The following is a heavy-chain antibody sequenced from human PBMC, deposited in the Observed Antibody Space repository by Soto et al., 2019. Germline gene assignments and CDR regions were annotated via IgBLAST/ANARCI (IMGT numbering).Heavy chain of an antibody. D-gene: IGHD6-13*01. Sequence: SETLSLTCTVSGGSISSGDYYWSWVRQPPGKGLEWIGYIYYSGSTYYNPSLKSRVTISVDTSKNQFSLKLSSVTAADTAVYYCARDRMSSWYGGYYYYGMDVWGQGTTVTVSS. J-gene: IGHJ6*02. CDR3: ARDRMSSWYGGYYYYGMDV. CDR1: GGSISSGDYY. CDR2: IYYSGST. V-gene: IGHV4-30-4*01.